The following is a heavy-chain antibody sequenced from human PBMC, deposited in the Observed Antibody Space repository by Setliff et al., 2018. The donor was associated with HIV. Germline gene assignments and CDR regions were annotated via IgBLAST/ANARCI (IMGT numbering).Heavy chain of an antibody. CDR3: ARGGPTVAYGVDV. CDR2: IYHSGNT. Sequence: SETLSLTCTVSGDSISSDFYWGWIRQPPGKGLEWIGSIYHSGNTYYMPSLQSRVTISVDMSKNQFSLKVNSVTAADTAIYYCARGGPTVAYGVDVWGQGTTVTVSS. V-gene: IGHV4-38-2*02. CDR1: GDSISSDFY. J-gene: IGHJ6*02. D-gene: IGHD4-17*01.